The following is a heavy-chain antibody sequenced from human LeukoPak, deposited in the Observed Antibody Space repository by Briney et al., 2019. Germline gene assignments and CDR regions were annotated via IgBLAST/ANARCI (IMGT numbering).Heavy chain of an antibody. V-gene: IGHV1-69*04. J-gene: IGHJ5*02. D-gene: IGHD2-15*01. CDR1: GGTFSSYA. CDR2: IIPIFGIA. CDR3: ARVGRYSELPNWFDP. Sequence: SVKVSCKASGGTFSSYAISWVRQAPGQGLEWMGRIIPIFGIANYAQKFQGSVTITADKSTSTAYMELSSLRSEDTAVYYCARVGRYSELPNWFDPWGQGTLVTVSS.